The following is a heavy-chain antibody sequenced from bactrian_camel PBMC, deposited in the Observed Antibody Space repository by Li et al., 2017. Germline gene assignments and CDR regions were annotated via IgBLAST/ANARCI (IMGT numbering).Heavy chain of an antibody. CDR1: GDFIPSYC. V-gene: IGHV3S53*01. CDR3: VADVGCTGWDRGH. D-gene: IGHD5*01. CDR2: IDGVSR. Sequence: HVQLVESGGGSEQAGGSLRLSCAVSGDFIPSYCMGWFRQAPGKQREGVAGIDGVSRQTVDSVKGRFTISKDNAKNTLTLQMNSLVPEDTGIYYCVADVGCTGWDRGHWGQGTQVTVS. J-gene: IGHJ4*01.